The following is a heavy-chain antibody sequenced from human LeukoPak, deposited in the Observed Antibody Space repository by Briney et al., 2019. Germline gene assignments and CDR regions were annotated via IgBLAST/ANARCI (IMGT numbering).Heavy chain of an antibody. CDR3: ASGLGYSYGAAFDY. Sequence: SETLSLTCAVYGGSFSGYYWSWIRQPPGKGLEWIGEINHSGSTNYNPSLKSRVTISVDTSKNQFSLKLSSVTAADTAVYYCASGLGYSYGAAFDYWGQGTLVTVSS. CDR1: GGSFSGYY. V-gene: IGHV4-34*01. D-gene: IGHD5-18*01. CDR2: INHSGST. J-gene: IGHJ4*02.